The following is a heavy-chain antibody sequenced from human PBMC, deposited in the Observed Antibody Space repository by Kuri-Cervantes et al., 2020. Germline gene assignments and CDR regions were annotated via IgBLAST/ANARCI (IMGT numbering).Heavy chain of an antibody. D-gene: IGHD2-2*01. V-gene: IGHV4-39*07. CDR1: GGSISSSSYY. Sequence: SETLSLTCTVSGGSISSSSYYWGWIRQPPGKGLEWIGEINHSGSTNYNPSLKSRVTISVDTSKNQFSLKLSSVTAADTAVYYCARGGRPAAYDYWGQGTLVTVSS. CDR3: ARGGRPAAYDY. J-gene: IGHJ4*02. CDR2: INHSGST.